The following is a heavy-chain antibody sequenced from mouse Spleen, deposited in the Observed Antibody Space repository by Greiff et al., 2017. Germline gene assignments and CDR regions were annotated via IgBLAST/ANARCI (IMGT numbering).Heavy chain of an antibody. CDR1: GFTFSDYG. Sequence: EVQLVESGGGLVQPGGSLKLSCAASGFTFSDYGMAWVRQAPRKGPEWVAFISNLAYSIYYADTVTGRFTISRENAKNTLYLEMSSLRSEDTAMYYCARVRPYAMDYWGQGTSVTVSS. J-gene: IGHJ4*01. CDR3: ARVRPYAMDY. CDR2: ISNLAYSI. V-gene: IGHV5-15*01.